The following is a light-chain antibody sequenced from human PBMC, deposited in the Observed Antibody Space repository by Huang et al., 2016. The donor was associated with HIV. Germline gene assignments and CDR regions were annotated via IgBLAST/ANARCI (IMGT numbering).Light chain of an antibody. CDR3: HQYYSDSDT. CDR2: AAS. CDR1: QGFSNS. V-gene: IGKV1-NL1*01. Sequence: DIEMTQSPSSLSASVGDRVTITCRASQGFSNSLAWYQQKLGQAPRLLLFAASRLEDGVPSRFSGSGSGTDYTLAISSLQPEDFATYYCHQYYSDSDTFGQGTRLEIK. J-gene: IGKJ5*01.